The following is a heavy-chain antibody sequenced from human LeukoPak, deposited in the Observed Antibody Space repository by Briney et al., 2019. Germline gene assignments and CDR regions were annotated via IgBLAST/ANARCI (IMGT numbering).Heavy chain of an antibody. CDR3: ARKKHSYGTFDC. D-gene: IGHD5-18*01. CDR1: GFTFSTYS. J-gene: IGHJ4*02. Sequence: PGGSLRLSCAASGFTFSTYSMNWVRQAPGKGLEWVSCISSSSSTIYYADSVKGRFTISRDNAKNSLYLQMNSLRAEDTAVYYCARKKHSYGTFDCWGQGTLVTVSS. CDR2: ISSSSSTI. V-gene: IGHV3-48*01.